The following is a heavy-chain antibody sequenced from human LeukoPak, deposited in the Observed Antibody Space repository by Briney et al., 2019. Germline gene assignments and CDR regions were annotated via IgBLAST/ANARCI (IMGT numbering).Heavy chain of an antibody. D-gene: IGHD3-10*01. V-gene: IGHV3-11*01. CDR2: ISSSGSTI. Sequence: GGSLRLSCAASGFTFSDYYMSWIRQAPGKGLEWVSYISSSGSTIYYADSVKGRFTISRDNAKNSLYLQMNSLRAEDTAVYYCAKGYTLHHWAGYYYGSGSYYYPVDAFDIWGQGTMVTVSS. CDR1: GFTFSDYY. J-gene: IGHJ3*02. CDR3: AKGYTLHHWAGYYYGSGSYYYPVDAFDI.